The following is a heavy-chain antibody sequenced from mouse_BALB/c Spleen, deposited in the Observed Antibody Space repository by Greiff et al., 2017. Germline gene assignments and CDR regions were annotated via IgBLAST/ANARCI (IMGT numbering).Heavy chain of an antibody. V-gene: IGHV5-6-5*01. CDR1: GFTFSSYA. J-gene: IGHJ4*01. D-gene: IGHD2-10*02. Sequence: EVQRVESGGGLVKPGGSLKLSCAASGFTFSSYAMSWVRQTPEKRLEWVASISSGGSTYYPDSVKGRFTISRDNARNILYLQMSSLRSEDTAMYYCARGRGYEYYAMDYWGQGTSVTVSS. CDR3: ARGRGYEYYAMDY. CDR2: ISSGGST.